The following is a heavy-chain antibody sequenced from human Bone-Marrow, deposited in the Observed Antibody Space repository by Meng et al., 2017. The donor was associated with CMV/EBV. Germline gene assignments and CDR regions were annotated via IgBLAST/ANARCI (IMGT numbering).Heavy chain of an antibody. CDR2: ISSSSSTI. CDR3: ARVIQLRYSYGYYFDY. Sequence: GGSLRLSCAASGFTFSSYSMNWVRQAPGKGLEWVSYISSSSSTIYYADSVKGRFTISRDNAKNSLYLQMNSLRAEDTAVYYCARVIQLRYSYGYYFDYWGQGTLVTVSS. J-gene: IGHJ4*02. V-gene: IGHV3-48*04. D-gene: IGHD5-18*01. CDR1: GFTFSSYS.